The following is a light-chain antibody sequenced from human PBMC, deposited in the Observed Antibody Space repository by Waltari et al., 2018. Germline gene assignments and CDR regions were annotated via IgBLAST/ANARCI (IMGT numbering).Light chain of an antibody. CDR1: ASDVGTKY. Sequence: QSVLTQPPSMSAAPGPRVTIPCSGGASDVGTKYIPWYQQFPGAAPRLLIDEDNKRPSGIPDRFSASKSGTSATLDITGLQTGDEADYYCGTWDSSQRVVVFGGGTKLTVL. V-gene: IGLV1-51*02. J-gene: IGLJ3*02. CDR2: EDN. CDR3: GTWDSSQRVVV.